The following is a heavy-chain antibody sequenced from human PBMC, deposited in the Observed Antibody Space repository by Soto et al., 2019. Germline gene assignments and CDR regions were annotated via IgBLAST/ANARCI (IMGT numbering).Heavy chain of an antibody. J-gene: IGHJ6*02. CDR3: ASNGQYDFWSGYYTHYYGMDV. CDR2: IWYDGSNK. D-gene: IGHD3-3*01. V-gene: IGHV3-33*01. Sequence: GGSLRLSCAASGFTFSSYGMHWVRQAPGKGLEWVAVIWYDGSNKYYADSVKGRFTISRDNSKNALYLQMNSLRAEDTAVYYCASNGQYDFWSGYYTHYYGMDVWGQGTTVTVSS. CDR1: GFTFSSYG.